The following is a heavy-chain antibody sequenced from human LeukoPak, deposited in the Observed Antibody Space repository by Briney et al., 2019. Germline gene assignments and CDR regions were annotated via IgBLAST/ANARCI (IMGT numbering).Heavy chain of an antibody. CDR3: ARTSQSTYGSGSYYNFDY. V-gene: IGHV3-11*03. CDR1: GFTFRDYY. CDR2: ISSSSSYT. Sequence: PEGSLRLSCAASGFTFRDYYMSWIRQAPGKGLEWISYISSSSSYTNYADSVKGRFTISRDNAKISLYLLMNGLRAEDTAVYYCARTSQSTYGSGSYYNFDYWGQGTLVTVSS. D-gene: IGHD3-10*01. J-gene: IGHJ4*02.